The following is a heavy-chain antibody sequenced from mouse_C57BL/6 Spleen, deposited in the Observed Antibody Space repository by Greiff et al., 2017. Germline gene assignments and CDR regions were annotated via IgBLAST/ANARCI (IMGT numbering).Heavy chain of an antibody. Sequence: VQLQQSGAELVKPGASVTLSCKASGYTFTSYWMHWVKQRPGQGLEWIGLIHPNSGSTNYNEKFKSKATLTVDKSSSTAYMQLRSLTSEDSAVYYCASLDDGSSYGYFDVWGTGTTVTVAS. V-gene: IGHV1-64*01. J-gene: IGHJ1*03. CDR1: GYTFTSYW. CDR2: IHPNSGST. D-gene: IGHD1-1*01. CDR3: ASLDDGSSYGYFDV.